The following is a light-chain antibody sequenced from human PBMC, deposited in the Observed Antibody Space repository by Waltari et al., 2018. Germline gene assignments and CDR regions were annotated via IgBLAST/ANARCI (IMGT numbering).Light chain of an antibody. Sequence: EIVLTQSPGSLSSSPGERVPPSCRASQSVSRALAWYQQTPGQAPRLLIFGASNRATGIPDRFSGSGSETDFSLTISRLEPEDFAVYYCQHYVRLPATFGRGTKVEIK. CDR2: GAS. J-gene: IGKJ1*01. CDR1: QSVSRA. CDR3: QHYVRLPAT. V-gene: IGKV3-20*01.